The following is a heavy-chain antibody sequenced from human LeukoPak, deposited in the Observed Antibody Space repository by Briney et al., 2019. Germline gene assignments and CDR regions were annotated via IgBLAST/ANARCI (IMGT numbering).Heavy chain of an antibody. J-gene: IGHJ4*02. CDR1: GYTFTGYY. V-gene: IGHV1-2*02. CDR2: INPNSGGT. CDR3: ARLGRSGNRGAVS. Sequence: ASVTVSCKASGYTFTGYYMHWVRQAPGQGLEWMGWINPNSGGTNYAQKFQGRVTMTRDTSISTAYMELSRLRSDDTAVYYCARLGRSGNRGAVSWGQGTLVTVSS. D-gene: IGHD1-14*01.